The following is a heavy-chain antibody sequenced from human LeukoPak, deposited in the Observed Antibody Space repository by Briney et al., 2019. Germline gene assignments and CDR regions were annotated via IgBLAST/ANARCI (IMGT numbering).Heavy chain of an antibody. CDR3: ARDKQSSGWYYFDC. CDR1: GFTFSSYS. D-gene: IGHD6-19*01. J-gene: IGHJ4*02. Sequence: GGSLRLSCAASGFTFSSYSMNWVRQAPGKGLEWVSSISSSGNDIYYADSVKGRFTISRDNAKNSVFLQMSSLRAEDTTVYYCARDKQSSGWYYFDCWGQGALVTVSS. V-gene: IGHV3-21*01. CDR2: ISSSGNDI.